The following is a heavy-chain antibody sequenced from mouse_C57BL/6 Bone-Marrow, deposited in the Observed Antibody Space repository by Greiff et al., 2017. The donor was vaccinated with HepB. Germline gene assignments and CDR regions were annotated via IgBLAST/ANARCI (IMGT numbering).Heavy chain of an antibody. Sequence: EVKLMESGPELVKPGASVKISCKASGYSFTGYYMNWVKQSPEKSLEWIGEINPSTGGTTYNQKFKAKATLTVDKSSSTAYMQLKSLTSEDSAVYYCATYGLYYYAMDYWGKGTSVTVSS. CDR2: INPSTGGT. CDR3: ATYGLYYYAMDY. V-gene: IGHV1-42*01. D-gene: IGHD1-1*02. J-gene: IGHJ4*01. CDR1: GYSFTGYY.